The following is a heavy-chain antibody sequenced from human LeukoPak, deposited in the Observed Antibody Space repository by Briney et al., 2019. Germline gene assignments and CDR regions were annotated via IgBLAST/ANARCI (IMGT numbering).Heavy chain of an antibody. V-gene: IGHV1-69*13. CDR3: AREGWVAGRFVPR. D-gene: IGHD6-19*01. CDR2: IIPIFGTA. Sequence: ASVKVSCKASGGTFSSYAISWVRQAPGQGLEWMGGIIPIFGTANYAQEFQGRVTITADESTSTAYMELSSLRSEDTAVYYCAREGWVAGRFVPRWGQGTLVTVSS. J-gene: IGHJ4*02. CDR1: GGTFSSYA.